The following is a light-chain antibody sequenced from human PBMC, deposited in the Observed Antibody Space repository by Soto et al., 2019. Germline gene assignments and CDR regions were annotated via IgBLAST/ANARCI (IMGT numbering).Light chain of an antibody. CDR3: CLYAATYTFV. CDR1: SSNVGGYNY. J-gene: IGLJ1*01. CDR2: DVS. Sequence: QSVLTQPRSVSGSPGQSVTISCTGTSSNVGGYNYVSWYQQHPGKAPKLMIYDVSKRPSGVPDRFSGSKSGNTASLTISGPQAEDEADYYCCLYAATYTFVFGGGTKVTVL. V-gene: IGLV2-11*01.